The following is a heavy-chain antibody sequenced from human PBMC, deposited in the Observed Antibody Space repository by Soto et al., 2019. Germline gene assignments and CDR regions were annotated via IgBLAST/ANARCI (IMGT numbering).Heavy chain of an antibody. CDR1: GDSVSSNSAA. V-gene: IGHV6-1*01. J-gene: IGHJ6*02. Sequence: TLSLTCAISGDSVSSNSAAWNWIRQSPSRGLEWLGRTYYRSKWYNDYAVSVKSRITINPDTSKNQFSLQLNSVTPEDTAVYYCAREARIAAAPDYYYYGMDVWGQGTTVTVSS. D-gene: IGHD6-13*01. CDR3: AREARIAAAPDYYYYGMDV. CDR2: TYYRSKWYN.